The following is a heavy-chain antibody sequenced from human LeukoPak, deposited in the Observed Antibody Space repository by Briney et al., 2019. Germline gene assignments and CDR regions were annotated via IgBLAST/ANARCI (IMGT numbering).Heavy chain of an antibody. D-gene: IGHD2-2*01. CDR3: ARDEMACSSTSCQYYYYYGMDV. Sequence: GGSLRLSCAASGFTFSTYWMSWVRQAPGKGLEWVSVIYSGGSTYYADSVKGRFTISRDNSKNTLYLQMNSLRAEDTAVYYCARDEMACSSTSCQYYYYYGMDVWGQGTTVTVSS. J-gene: IGHJ6*02. CDR1: GFTFSTYW. V-gene: IGHV3-53*01. CDR2: IYSGGST.